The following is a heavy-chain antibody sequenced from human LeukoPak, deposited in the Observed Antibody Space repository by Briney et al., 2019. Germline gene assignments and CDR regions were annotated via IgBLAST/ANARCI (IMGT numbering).Heavy chain of an antibody. Sequence: GGSLRLSCAVSGFNFRDHWMDWVRQAPGKGLQWVGHIKNDGSETYYLDSLKGRFSISRDNTNNALYLQMNSLRVEDTAVYYCVKDDGWFHLAQWGQGTLVTVSS. D-gene: IGHD6-19*01. CDR3: VKDDGWFHLAQ. V-gene: IGHV3-7*03. CDR2: IKNDGSET. CDR1: GFNFRDHW. J-gene: IGHJ4*02.